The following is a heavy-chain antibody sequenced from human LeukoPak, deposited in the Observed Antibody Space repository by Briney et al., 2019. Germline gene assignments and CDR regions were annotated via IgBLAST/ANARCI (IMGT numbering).Heavy chain of an antibody. D-gene: IGHD4-17*01. CDR2: INHSGST. J-gene: IGHJ4*02. V-gene: IGHV4-34*01. CDR1: GGSFSGYY. CDR3: ARADHDYGDYVGY. Sequence: PSETLSLTCAVYGGSFSGYYWSWIRQPPGKGLEWIGEINHSGSTNYNPSLKSRVTISVDTSKNQFYLNLRSVTAVDTAVYYCARADHDYGDYVGYWGQGTLVTVSS.